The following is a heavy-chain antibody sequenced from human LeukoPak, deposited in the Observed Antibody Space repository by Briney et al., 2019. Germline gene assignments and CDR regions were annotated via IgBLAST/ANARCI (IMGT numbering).Heavy chain of an antibody. V-gene: IGHV1-69*13. Sequence: SVKVSCKAPGGSFGRYAISWVRQAPGQGLEWMGGIVPILGTANYAQKFQGRVTITADDSTGTAYMELSSLRSEDTAVYYCARDGGRVPAANNWFDPWGQGTLVTVSS. CDR3: ARDGGRVPAANNWFDP. CDR1: GGSFGRYA. D-gene: IGHD2-2*01. CDR2: IVPILGTA. J-gene: IGHJ5*02.